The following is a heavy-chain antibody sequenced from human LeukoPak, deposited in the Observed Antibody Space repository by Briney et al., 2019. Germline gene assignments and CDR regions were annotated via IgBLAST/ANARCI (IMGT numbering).Heavy chain of an antibody. Sequence: GGSLRLSCAASGFTFSSYSMNWVRQAPGKGLEWVSYIISSSSTVYYADSVKGRFTISRDNAKNSLYLQMNSLRAEDTAVYYCARETRNVLDAFDIWGQGTMVTVSS. CDR3: ARETRNVLDAFDI. V-gene: IGHV3-48*04. CDR1: GFTFSSYS. CDR2: IISSSSTV. J-gene: IGHJ3*02.